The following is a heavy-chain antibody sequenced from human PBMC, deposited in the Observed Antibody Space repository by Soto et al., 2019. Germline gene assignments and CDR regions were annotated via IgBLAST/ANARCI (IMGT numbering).Heavy chain of an antibody. CDR2: MFHSGST. V-gene: IGHV4-30-2*01. J-gene: IGHJ4*02. CDR1: GGSISSGGYS. D-gene: IGHD2-2*01. CDR3: AGVPDY. Sequence: QLQLQESGSGLVKPSQTLSLTCAVSGGSISSGGYSWSWIRQPPGKGLEWIGYMFHSGSTYYNPSLKRRFPIAIDRSKNQFSLKLSSVTAAETAVYYCAGVPDYWGQGIPVTVAS.